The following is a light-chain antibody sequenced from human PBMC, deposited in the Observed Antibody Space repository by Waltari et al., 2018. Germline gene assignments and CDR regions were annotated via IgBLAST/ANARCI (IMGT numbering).Light chain of an antibody. CDR1: ALQKQY. Sequence: SYELTQPPSVSVSPGQTARITCSGDALQKQYAYWYQQKPGQAPVLVIYKDSERPSGIPERFSGSSSGTTVTLTISGVQAEDEADYYCQSADSSGTHYVFGTGTKVTVL. CDR3: QSADSSGTHYV. V-gene: IGLV3-25*03. J-gene: IGLJ1*01. CDR2: KDS.